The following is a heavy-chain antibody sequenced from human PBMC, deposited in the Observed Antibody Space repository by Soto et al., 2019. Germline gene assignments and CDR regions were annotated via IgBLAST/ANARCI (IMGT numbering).Heavy chain of an antibody. CDR1: GFTFSSYA. D-gene: IGHD5-12*01. J-gene: IGHJ4*02. CDR2: ISYDGSNE. Sequence: QVQLVESGGGVVQPGRSLRLSCAASGFTFSSYAMHWVRQAPGKGLEWVGLISYDGSNEYYADSVKGRFTISRDNSENTGYLQLNSLRDEDTAVYYCAREGFGAYDFRRVQQPDYWGQGTLVTVSS. CDR3: AREGFGAYDFRRVQQPDY. V-gene: IGHV3-30-3*01.